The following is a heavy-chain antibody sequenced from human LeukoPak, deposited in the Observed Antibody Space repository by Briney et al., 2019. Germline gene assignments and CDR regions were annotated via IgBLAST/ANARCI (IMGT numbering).Heavy chain of an antibody. V-gene: IGHV3-33*08. CDR3: ARDMEQWLVGGYFDY. D-gene: IGHD6-19*01. CDR2: IWYDGSNK. CDR1: GFTVSSNY. Sequence: PGGSLRLSCAASGFTVSSNYMSWVRQAPGKGLEWVAVIWYDGSNKYYADPVKGRFTISRDNSKNTLYLQMNSLRAEDTAVYYCARDMEQWLVGGYFDYWGQGTLVTVSS. J-gene: IGHJ4*02.